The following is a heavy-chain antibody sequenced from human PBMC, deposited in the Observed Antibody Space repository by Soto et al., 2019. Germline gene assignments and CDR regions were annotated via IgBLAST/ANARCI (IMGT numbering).Heavy chain of an antibody. CDR3: ARVGKDIFGRVRMTRNHFDY. V-gene: IGHV4-59*01. CDR2: IYYSGST. Sequence: SETLSLTCTVSGGSISGYYWAWIRQPPGKGLEWIGYIYYSGSTNYNPSLESRVTISVDTSRNLFSLKLSSVTAADTAVYYCARVGKDIFGRVRMTRNHFDYWGQGTLVTVSS. D-gene: IGHD3-3*01. CDR1: GGSISGYY. J-gene: IGHJ4*02.